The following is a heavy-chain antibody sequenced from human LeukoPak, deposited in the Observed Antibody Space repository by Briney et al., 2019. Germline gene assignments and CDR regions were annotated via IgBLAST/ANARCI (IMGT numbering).Heavy chain of an antibody. CDR1: GFSLRASGEG. D-gene: IGHD3-10*01. Sequence: SGPTLVNPTQTLTLTCTFSGFSLRASGEGVGWIRQPPGKTLEWLELLYWNDDKRYSPSLKSRLTITKDPTKNQVVLTMTNMDPVDTATYCCAHLSSGYGSGYSYYFGYWGQGTLVTVSS. V-gene: IGHV2-5*01. CDR3: AHLSSGYGSGYSYYFGY. CDR2: LYWNDDK. J-gene: IGHJ4*02.